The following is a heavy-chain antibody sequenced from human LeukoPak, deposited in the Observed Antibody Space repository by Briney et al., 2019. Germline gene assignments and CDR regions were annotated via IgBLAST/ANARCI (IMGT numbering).Heavy chain of an antibody. D-gene: IGHD6-6*01. J-gene: IGHJ4*02. CDR3: ARARWQLVPYFDS. Sequence: ASVRVSFTASGYTFTDYYMHWVRQAPGQGLEWMGWINPNSGGTNFAQKFQGRVAMTRDTSISTASMELGSLRSDDTAVYYCARARWQLVPYFDSWGQGTLVTVSS. CDR2: INPNSGGT. V-gene: IGHV1-2*02. CDR1: GYTFTDYY.